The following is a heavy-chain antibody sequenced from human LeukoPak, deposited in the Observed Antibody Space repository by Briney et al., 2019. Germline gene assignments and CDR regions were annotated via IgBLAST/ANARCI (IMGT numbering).Heavy chain of an antibody. J-gene: IGHJ4*02. V-gene: IGHV3-73*01. Sequence: GGSLRLSCAASGFTFCGSLILWVRQASGKGLEWVGRIRSKADNYATAYAASVQGRCTISRDDSKSTAYLQLNSLKTEDAAVYYCTQSNYWGQGALVTVSS. CDR3: TQSNY. CDR2: IRSKADNYAT. CDR1: GFTFCGSL.